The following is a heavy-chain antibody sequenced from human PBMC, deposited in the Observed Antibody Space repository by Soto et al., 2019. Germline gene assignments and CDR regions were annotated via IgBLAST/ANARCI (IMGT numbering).Heavy chain of an antibody. CDR3: ARDQSLSRQVAPDY. J-gene: IGHJ4*02. V-gene: IGHV1-24*01. Sequence: ASVKVSCKVSGYTLTELSMHWVRQAPGKGLEWMGGFDPEDGETIYAQKFQGRVTMTEDTSTTTAYMELSSLRSDDTAVYYCARDQSLSRQVAPDYWGQGTLVTDSS. CDR2: FDPEDGET. CDR1: GYTLTELS.